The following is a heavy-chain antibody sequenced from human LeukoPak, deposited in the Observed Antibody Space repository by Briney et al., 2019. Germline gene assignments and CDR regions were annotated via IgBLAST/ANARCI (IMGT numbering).Heavy chain of an antibody. CDR2: INHSGST. V-gene: IGHV4-34*01. CDR3: ARRPAAAGDYYFDY. J-gene: IGHJ4*02. Sequence: SETLSLTCAVYGGSFSGYYWSWIRQPPGKGLEWIGEINHSGSTNYNPSLKSRVTISVDTSKNQFSLKLSSVTAADTAVYYCARRPAAAGDYYFDYWGQGTLVTVSS. D-gene: IGHD6-13*01. CDR1: GGSFSGYY.